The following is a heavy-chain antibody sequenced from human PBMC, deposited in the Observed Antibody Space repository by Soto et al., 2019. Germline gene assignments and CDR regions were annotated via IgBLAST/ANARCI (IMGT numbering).Heavy chain of an antibody. CDR1: GFTFSSYA. CDR2: ISYDGSNK. Sequence: GGSLRLSCAASGFTFSSYAMHWVRQAPGKGLEWVAVISYDGSNKYYADSVKGRFTISRDNSKNTLYLQMNSLRAEDTAVYYCARDPANWGSYFDYWGQGTLVTVSS. V-gene: IGHV3-30*04. D-gene: IGHD7-27*01. CDR3: ARDPANWGSYFDY. J-gene: IGHJ4*02.